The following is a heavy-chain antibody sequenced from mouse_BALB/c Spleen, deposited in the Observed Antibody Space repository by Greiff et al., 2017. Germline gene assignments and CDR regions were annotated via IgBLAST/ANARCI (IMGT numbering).Heavy chain of an antibody. D-gene: IGHD2-14*01. CDR1: GFSLTSYG. V-gene: IGHV2-9*02. J-gene: IGHJ4*01. CDR3: ARGRYDGGYYAMDY. Sequence: VKLMESGPGLVAPSQSLSITCTVSGFSLTSYGVHWVRQPPGKGLEWLGVIWAGGSTNYNSALMSRLSISKDNSKSHVFLKMNSLQTDDTAMYYCARGRYDGGYYAMDYWGQGTSVTVSS. CDR2: IWAGGST.